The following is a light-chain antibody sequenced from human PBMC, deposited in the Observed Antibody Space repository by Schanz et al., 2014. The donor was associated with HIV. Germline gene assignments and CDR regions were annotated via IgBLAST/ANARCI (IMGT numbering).Light chain of an antibody. CDR3: QQANSFPLT. CDR2: KAS. Sequence: DIQMTQSPSSLSASVGDRVTITCQASQDISNYLNWYQQKPGKAPNLLISKASALGGGVPARFSGRGSGTEFTLTISSLQPEDFATYYCQQANSFPLTFGGGTKVEI. CDR1: QDISNY. J-gene: IGKJ4*01. V-gene: IGKV1-12*01.